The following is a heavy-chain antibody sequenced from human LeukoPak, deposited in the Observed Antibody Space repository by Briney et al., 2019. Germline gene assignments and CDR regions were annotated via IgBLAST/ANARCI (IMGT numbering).Heavy chain of an antibody. D-gene: IGHD2-15*01. V-gene: IGHV1-69*05. CDR1: GGTFSSYA. J-gene: IGHJ6*03. Sequence: SVKVSCKASGGTFSSYAISWVRQAPGQGLEWMGGIIPIFGTANYAQKFQGRVTITTDESTSTAYMELSSLRSEDTAVYYCARARRLVAARRYYYYYMDVWGKGTTVTVSS. CDR3: ARARRLVAARRYYYYYMDV. CDR2: IIPIFGTA.